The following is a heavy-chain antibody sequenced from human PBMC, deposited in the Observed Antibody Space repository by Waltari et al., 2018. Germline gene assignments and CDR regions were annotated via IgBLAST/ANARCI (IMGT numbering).Heavy chain of an antibody. CDR1: GGTVSRYP. J-gene: IGHJ6*03. V-gene: IGHV1-69*12. CDR3: VRGRSGIVVVPAAKTYYYMDV. CDR2: ITPIFGTA. D-gene: IGHD2-2*01. Sequence: VPLVQSGAEVKKPASSVTVSRKASGGTVSRYPRSWDRHALGPWHEWTGGITPIFGTANYAQKFQGRLTITADESTNTAYMEVSSLRPDDAAVYYCVRGRSGIVVVPAAKTYYYMDVWGKGTTVTISS.